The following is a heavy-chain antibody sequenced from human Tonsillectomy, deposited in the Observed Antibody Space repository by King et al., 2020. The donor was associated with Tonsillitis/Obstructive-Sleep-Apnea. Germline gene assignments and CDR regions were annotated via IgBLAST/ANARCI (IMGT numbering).Heavy chain of an antibody. CDR1: GFTFSSYS. CDR3: AREGYGASCYDLVDY. J-gene: IGHJ4*02. Sequence: VQLVQSGGGLVKPGGSLRLSCAASGFTFSSYSMNWVRQAPGKGLEWVSSISSSSSYIYYADSVKGRFTISRDNAKKSLYLQMNSLRAEDTAVYYCAREGYGASCYDLVDYWGQGTLVTVSS. CDR2: ISSSSSYI. D-gene: IGHD5-12*01. V-gene: IGHV3-21*01.